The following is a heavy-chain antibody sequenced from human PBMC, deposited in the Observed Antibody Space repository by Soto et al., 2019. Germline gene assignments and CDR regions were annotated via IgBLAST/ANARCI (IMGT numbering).Heavy chain of an antibody. Sequence: QITLKESGPTLVKPTQTLTLTCTFSGFSLSTSGVGVGWIRQPPGKALEWLALIYWDDDKRYSPSLKSRLTITKDTSKHQVVLTMTNMDPLDTATYYCGHRPDGWEGFDYWGQGALVIVSS. J-gene: IGHJ4*02. V-gene: IGHV2-5*02. CDR3: GHRPDGWEGFDY. D-gene: IGHD6-19*01. CDR2: IYWDDDK. CDR1: GFSLSTSGVG.